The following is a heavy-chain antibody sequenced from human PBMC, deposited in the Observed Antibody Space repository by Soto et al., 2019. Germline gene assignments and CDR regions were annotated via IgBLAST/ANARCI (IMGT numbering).Heavy chain of an antibody. J-gene: IGHJ4*02. V-gene: IGHV4-59*01. CDR2: IYYTGST. Sequence: SETLSLTCTVSGGSMSSNYWTLIRQSQGKGPEWIGYIYYTGSTKYNPSLQSRVTISLDTSKNQFSLRLTSVTSADTDVYYCARGGSYGDFFDYWGQGAQVTVSS. CDR3: ARGGSYGDFFDY. CDR1: GGSMSSNY. D-gene: IGHD4-17*01.